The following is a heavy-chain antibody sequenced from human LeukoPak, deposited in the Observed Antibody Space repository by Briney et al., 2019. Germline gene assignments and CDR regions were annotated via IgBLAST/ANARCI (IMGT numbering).Heavy chain of an antibody. V-gene: IGHV3-23*01. D-gene: IGHD3-3*01. CDR1: GFSFSGSA. CDR3: AREALEWSPPDI. J-gene: IGHJ3*02. Sequence: GGSLRLSCAASGFSFSGSAIHWVRQASGKGLEWVSAISGSGGSTYYADSVKGRFTISRDNSKNTLYLQMNNMRTEDTAVYYCAREALEWSPPDIWGQGTTVTVSS. CDR2: ISGSGGST.